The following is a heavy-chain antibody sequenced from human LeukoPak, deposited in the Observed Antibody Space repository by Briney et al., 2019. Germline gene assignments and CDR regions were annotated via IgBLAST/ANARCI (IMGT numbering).Heavy chain of an antibody. CDR3: ARGDKQLVFNRNKGGFDP. J-gene: IGHJ5*02. CDR1: GFTFSSYG. CDR2: ISYDGSNK. V-gene: IGHV3-30*03. D-gene: IGHD6-13*01. Sequence: GGSLRLSCAASGFTFSSYGMHWVRQAPGKGLEWVAVISYDGSNKYYADSVKGRFTISRDNSKNTLYLRMNSLRTEDTAVYYCARGDKQLVFNRNKGGFDPWGQGTLVTVSS.